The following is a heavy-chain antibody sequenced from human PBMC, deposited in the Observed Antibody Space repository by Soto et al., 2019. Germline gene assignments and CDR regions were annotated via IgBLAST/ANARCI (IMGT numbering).Heavy chain of an antibody. CDR2: ISWNSGSI. CDR3: AKAFERYCSGGSCYFDY. V-gene: IGHV3-9*01. Sequence: EVQLVESGGGLVQPGRSLRLSCAASGFTFDDYAMHWVRQAPGQGLEWVSGISWNSGSIGYADSVKGRFAISRDNGKNSLSLQMNSLRAEATALYYCAKAFERYCSGGSCYFDYWGQGTLVTVSS. J-gene: IGHJ4*02. D-gene: IGHD2-15*01. CDR1: GFTFDDYA.